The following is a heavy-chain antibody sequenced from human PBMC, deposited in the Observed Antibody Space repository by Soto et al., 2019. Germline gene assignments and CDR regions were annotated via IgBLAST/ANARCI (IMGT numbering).Heavy chain of an antibody. Sequence: GGSLRLSCAASGFSISRSAMHWVRQAPGKGPEWVAVIAYDGSNKWYADSAKGRFTISRDNSKNTLYLHMTSLRGEDTAVYYCARDLQAGTDHVNRLAPWGQGTLVTVSS. V-gene: IGHV3-30*04. J-gene: IGHJ5*02. CDR2: IAYDGSNK. CDR3: ARDLQAGTDHVNRLAP. CDR1: GFSISRSA.